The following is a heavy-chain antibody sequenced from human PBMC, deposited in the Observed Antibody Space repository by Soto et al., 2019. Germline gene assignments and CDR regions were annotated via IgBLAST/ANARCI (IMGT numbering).Heavy chain of an antibody. CDR3: ARDRGTIFGVAYDAFDI. CDR2: ISAYNGNT. J-gene: IGHJ3*02. V-gene: IGHV1-18*01. Sequence: ASVKVSCKASGYTFTSYGISWVRQAPGQGLEWMGWISAYNGNTNYAQKLQGRVTMTTDTSTSTAYMELRSLRSDDTAVYYCARDRGTIFGVAYDAFDIWGQGTMVTV. D-gene: IGHD3-3*01. CDR1: GYTFTSYG.